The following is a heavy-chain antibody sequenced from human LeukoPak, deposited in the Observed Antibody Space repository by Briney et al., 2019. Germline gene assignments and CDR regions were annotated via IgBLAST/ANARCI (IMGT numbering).Heavy chain of an antibody. Sequence: ASVKVSCKASGYTFTSYYMHWVRQAPGQGLEWMGIINPSGGSTSYAQKFQGRVTMTRDTSTSTVYMELGSLRSEDTAVYYCARDVDYDSSGYSDPYYFDYWGQGTLVTVSS. J-gene: IGHJ4*02. CDR3: ARDVDYDSSGYSDPYYFDY. V-gene: IGHV1-46*01. D-gene: IGHD3-22*01. CDR1: GYTFTSYY. CDR2: INPSGGST.